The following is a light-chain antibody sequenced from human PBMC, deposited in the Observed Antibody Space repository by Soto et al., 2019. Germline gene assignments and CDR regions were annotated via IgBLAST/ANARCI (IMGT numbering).Light chain of an antibody. J-gene: IGLJ3*02. Sequence: AVLTKPGSVSGYPGQSITISCTGTTGDIGAYNYVSWYQHNPGNAPKLMIYEVTIRPSGVSSRFSGSKSGSTASLTITGLQSDDEADYYCSSYTTRGTLVFGGGTKVTVL. CDR2: EVT. CDR1: TGDIGAYNY. V-gene: IGLV2-14*01. CDR3: SSYTTRGTLV.